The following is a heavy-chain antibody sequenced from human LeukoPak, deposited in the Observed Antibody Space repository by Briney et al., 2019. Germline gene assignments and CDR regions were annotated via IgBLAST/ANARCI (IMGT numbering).Heavy chain of an antibody. Sequence: SETLSLTCAVYGGSFSGYYWSWIRQPPGKGLDWIGEINHSGSTNYNPSLKSRVTISVDTSKNQFSLKLSSVTAADTAMYYCARXPSDYLWGQIDYWGQGTLVTVSS. D-gene: IGHD4/OR15-4a*01. CDR3: ARXPSDYLWGQIDY. CDR2: INHSGST. V-gene: IGHV4-34*01. J-gene: IGHJ4*02. CDR1: GGSFSGYY.